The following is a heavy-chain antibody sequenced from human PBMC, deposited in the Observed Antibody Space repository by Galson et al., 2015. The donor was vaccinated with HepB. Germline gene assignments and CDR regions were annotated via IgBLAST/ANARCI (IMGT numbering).Heavy chain of an antibody. J-gene: IGHJ4*02. CDR1: GFTLRSYA. CDR3: ARALYQLPSSGSDY. CDR2: ISYDGNSK. D-gene: IGHD2-2*01. Sequence: SLRLSCAASGFTLRSYAMHWVRQAPGKGLEWVAVISYDGNSKYYADSVKGRFNISRDNPKNTLYLQMNSLRAEDTAIYYCARALYQLPSSGSDYWGQGTLVTVSS. V-gene: IGHV3-30-3*01.